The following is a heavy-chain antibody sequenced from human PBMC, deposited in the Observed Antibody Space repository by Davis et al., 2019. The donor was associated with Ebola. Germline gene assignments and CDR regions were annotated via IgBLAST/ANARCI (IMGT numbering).Heavy chain of an antibody. D-gene: IGHD3-22*01. CDR3: AKSTMIVGDWDFDY. CDR1: GFIASDKY. J-gene: IGHJ4*02. CDR2: ISYDGSNE. Sequence: GGSLRLSCAVSGFIASDKYMSWVRQAPGKGLQWVAIISYDGSNEYYADSVKGRFTISRDNSKNTLYLQMNSLRAEDTAVYYCAKSTMIVGDWDFDYWGQGTPVTVSS. V-gene: IGHV3-30-3*01.